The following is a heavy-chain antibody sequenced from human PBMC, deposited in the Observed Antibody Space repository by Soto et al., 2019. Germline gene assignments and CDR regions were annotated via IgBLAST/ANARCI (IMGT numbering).Heavy chain of an antibody. CDR1: GGSISSSSYY. CDR2: IYYSGST. D-gene: IGHD4-4*01. V-gene: IGHV4-39*01. Sequence: ETLSLTCTVSGGSISSSSYYWGWIRQPPGKGLEWIGSIYYSGSTYYNPSLKSRVTISVDTSKNQFSLKLSSVTAADTAVYYCARLGSTTRAYYYYGMDVWGQGTTVTVSS. CDR3: ARLGSTTRAYYYYGMDV. J-gene: IGHJ6*02.